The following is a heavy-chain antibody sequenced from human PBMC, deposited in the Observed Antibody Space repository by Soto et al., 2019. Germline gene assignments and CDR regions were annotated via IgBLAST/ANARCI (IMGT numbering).Heavy chain of an antibody. CDR2: ISGSGGST. D-gene: IGHD3-10*01. J-gene: IGHJ4*02. V-gene: IGHV3-23*01. Sequence: EVQLLESGGGLVQPGGSLRLSCAASGFTFSSYAMSWVRQAPGKGLEWVSAISGSGGSTYYADSVKGRFTISRDNSKNTLYLQMNCLRAEDTAVYYCAKGTTMVRGVVRPVDYWGQGTLVTVSS. CDR3: AKGTTMVRGVVRPVDY. CDR1: GFTFSSYA.